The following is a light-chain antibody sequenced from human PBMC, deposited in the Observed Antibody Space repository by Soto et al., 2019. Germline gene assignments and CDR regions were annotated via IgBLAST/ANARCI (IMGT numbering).Light chain of an antibody. Sequence: DIQMTQSPSSLSASVGDRVTITCRASQSISNSLNWYQQKAGEAPKLLIYSTSSLQSGVPSRFSGSGSGTDFTLTISRLEPEDFATYYGQQSDSTRTWTFGQGTKVEIK. CDR2: STS. CDR3: QQSDSTRTWT. CDR1: QSISNS. V-gene: IGKV1-39*01. J-gene: IGKJ1*01.